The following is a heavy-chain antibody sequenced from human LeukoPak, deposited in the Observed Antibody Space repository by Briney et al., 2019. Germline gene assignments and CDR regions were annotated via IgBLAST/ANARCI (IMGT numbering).Heavy chain of an antibody. CDR2: FHTRGDT. CDR1: GGSINSGNNY. CDR3: ARVSYYYYMDV. Sequence: PSETLSLTFIVSGGSINSGNNYWAWVRQPAGKGLEWIGRFHTRGDTNYSPSLKSRVTISVDRSKNQFSLNLGSVTAADTAVYYCARVSYYYYMDVWGKGTTVTVSS. V-gene: IGHV4-61*02. J-gene: IGHJ6*03.